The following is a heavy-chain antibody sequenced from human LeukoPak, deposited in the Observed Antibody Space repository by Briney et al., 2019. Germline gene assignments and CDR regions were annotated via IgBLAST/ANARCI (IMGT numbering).Heavy chain of an antibody. CDR3: ARGPSTVTNY. Sequence: PSETLSLTCTVSGGSISSSSYYWGWIRQPPGKGLEWIGYIYYSGSTNYNPSLKSRVTISVDTSKNQVSLKLTSVTAADTAVYYCARGPSTVTNYWGQGTLVTVSS. CDR1: GGSISSSSYY. CDR2: IYYSGST. D-gene: IGHD4-17*01. V-gene: IGHV4-61*05. J-gene: IGHJ4*02.